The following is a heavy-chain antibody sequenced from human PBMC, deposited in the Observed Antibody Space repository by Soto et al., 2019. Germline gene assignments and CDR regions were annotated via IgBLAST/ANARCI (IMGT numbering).Heavy chain of an antibody. V-gene: IGHV3-30*03. CDR1: GFTFSSYD. J-gene: IGHJ3*02. Sequence: PVGSLRLSCAASGFTFSSYDMHWVRQARGKGLEWVAVISYDGSKTYYADSVKGRFTISRDNSKNTLYLQMNSLRAEDTAVYYCARLYCSAASCYSVGDFDIRGQGTMVTVSS. CDR3: ARLYCSAASCYSVGDFDI. CDR2: ISYDGSKT. D-gene: IGHD2-15*01.